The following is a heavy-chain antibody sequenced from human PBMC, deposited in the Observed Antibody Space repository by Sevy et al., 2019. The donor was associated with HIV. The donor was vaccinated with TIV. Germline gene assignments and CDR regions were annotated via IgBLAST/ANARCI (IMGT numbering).Heavy chain of an antibody. CDR3: AREGPRPGDFREAGNWFDP. J-gene: IGHJ5*02. D-gene: IGHD2-21*02. CDR2: IYYSGST. V-gene: IGHV4-30-4*01. Sequence: SETLSLTCTVSGGSISSGDYYWSWIRQPPGKGLEWIGYIYYSGSTYYIPSLKGRVNMSVDTSKNKFSLKLSSVTAADTAVYYCAREGPRPGDFREAGNWFDPWGQGTLVTVSS. CDR1: GGSISSGDYY.